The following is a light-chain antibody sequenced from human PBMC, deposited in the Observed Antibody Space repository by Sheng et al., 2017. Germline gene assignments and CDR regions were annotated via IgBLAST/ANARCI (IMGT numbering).Light chain of an antibody. V-gene: IGKV1-39*01. Sequence: DIQMTQSPSSLSASVGDRVTITCRASKSVSKFLNWYQQKPGTAPKLVIYAASTLETGVPSRFSASGSGTDFTLTISSLQPEDIATYYCQQSHSTPYTFGQGTKVEIK. CDR2: AAS. J-gene: IGKJ2*01. CDR3: QQSHSTPYT. CDR1: KSVSKF.